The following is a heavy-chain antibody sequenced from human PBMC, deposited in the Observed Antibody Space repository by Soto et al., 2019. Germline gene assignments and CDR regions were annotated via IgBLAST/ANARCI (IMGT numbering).Heavy chain of an antibody. CDR3: ARGEGRYYDSSGYYYFDY. J-gene: IGHJ4*02. CDR2: ISAYNGNT. Sequence: ASVKVSCKASGYTFTSYGISWVRQAPGQGLEWMGWISAYNGNTNYAQKLQGRVTMTTDTSTSTAYMELRSLRSDDTAVYYCARGEGRYYDSSGYYYFDYWGQGTLVTVSS. V-gene: IGHV1-18*01. CDR1: GYTFTSYG. D-gene: IGHD3-22*01.